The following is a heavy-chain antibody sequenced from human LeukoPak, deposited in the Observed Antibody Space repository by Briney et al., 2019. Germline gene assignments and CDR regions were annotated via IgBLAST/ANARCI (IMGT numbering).Heavy chain of an antibody. CDR3: ARDTYNWNYLDAFDI. J-gene: IGHJ3*02. CDR2: ILYSGTT. V-gene: IGHV4-39*02. D-gene: IGHD1-7*01. Sequence: SETLSLTCTVSDGSITSSSYYWGWIRQPPGKGLEWIGNILYSGTTYHNPSLKSRVTISVDTSKNQFSLKLSSVTAADTAVYYCARDTYNWNYLDAFDIWGQGTMVTVSS. CDR1: DGSITSSSYY.